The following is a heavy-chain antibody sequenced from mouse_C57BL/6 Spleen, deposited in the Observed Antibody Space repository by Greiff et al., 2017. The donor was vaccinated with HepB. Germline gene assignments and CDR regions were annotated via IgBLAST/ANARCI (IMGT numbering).Heavy chain of an antibody. D-gene: IGHD2-5*01. V-gene: IGHV1-64*01. CDR1: GYTFTSYW. CDR2: FHPNSGST. CDR3: ARKDYSNLFDY. Sequence: VQLQQPGAELVKPGASVKLSCKASGYTFTSYWMHWVKQRPGQGLEWIGMFHPNSGSTNYNEKFKSKATLTVDKASSTAYMQLSSLTSEDSAVYYCARKDYSNLFDYWGQGTTLTVSS. J-gene: IGHJ2*01.